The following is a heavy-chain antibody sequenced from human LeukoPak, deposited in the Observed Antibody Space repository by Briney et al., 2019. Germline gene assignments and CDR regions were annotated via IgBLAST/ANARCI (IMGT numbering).Heavy chain of an antibody. V-gene: IGHV3-21*01. Sequence: GGSLRLSCAASEFSISTNVFTWVRQAPGKGLEWVSIIGIADGNIYYADSVKGRFTISRDNAKNSLYLQMNSLRAEDTAVYYCARGDIVVVPAAISNDAFDIWGQGTMVTVSS. CDR1: EFSISTNV. CDR3: ARGDIVVVPAAISNDAFDI. J-gene: IGHJ3*02. CDR2: IGIADGNI. D-gene: IGHD2-2*01.